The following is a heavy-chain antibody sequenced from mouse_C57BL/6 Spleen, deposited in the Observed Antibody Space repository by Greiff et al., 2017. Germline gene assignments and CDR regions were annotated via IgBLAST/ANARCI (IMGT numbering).Heavy chain of an antibody. CDR3: ARGDGNYGGFAY. CDR2: IYPGDGDT. CDR1: GYAFSSYW. V-gene: IGHV1-80*01. D-gene: IGHD2-1*01. Sequence: VQLQQSGAELVKPGASVKISCQASGYAFSSYWMNWVKPRPGKGLEWIGQIYPGDGDTNYNGKFKGKATLTADKSSSTAYMQRSSLTSEDSAVYFCARGDGNYGGFAYWGQGTLVTVSA. J-gene: IGHJ3*01.